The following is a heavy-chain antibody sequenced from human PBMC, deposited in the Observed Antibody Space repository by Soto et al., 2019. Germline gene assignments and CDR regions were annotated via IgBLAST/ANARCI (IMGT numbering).Heavy chain of an antibody. V-gene: IGHV1-46*03. Sequence: HRGRLAPVQGLEWMGIINPSGCSTSYAQKFQGRVTMTRDTSTSTVYMELSSLRFEDTAVYYCARRGATGTVDYWGQGTLVTVSS. D-gene: IGHD1-1*01. CDR2: INPSGCST. J-gene: IGHJ4*02. CDR3: ARRGATGTVDY.